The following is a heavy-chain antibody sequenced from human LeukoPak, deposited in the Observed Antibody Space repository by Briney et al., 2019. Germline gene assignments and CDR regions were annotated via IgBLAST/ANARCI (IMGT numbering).Heavy chain of an antibody. CDR3: AKHKGSGWYGAFDI. V-gene: IGHV3-7*03. Sequence: GGSLRLSCAASGFTFSSYWMSWVRQAQGRGREGVPKIKQDGSEKYYVDSVKGRFTISRDNAKNSLYLQMNSLRAEDTALYYCAKHKGSGWYGAFDIWGQGTMVTVSS. CDR1: GFTFSSYW. D-gene: IGHD6-19*01. CDR2: IKQDGSEK. J-gene: IGHJ3*02.